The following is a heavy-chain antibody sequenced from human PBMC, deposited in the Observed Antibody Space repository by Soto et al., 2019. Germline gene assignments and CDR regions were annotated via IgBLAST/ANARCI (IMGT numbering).Heavy chain of an antibody. Sequence: QVQLVESGGGVVQPGRSLRLSCAASGFTFSSYAMHWVRQAPGKGLEWVAVISYDGSNKYYADSVKGRFTISRDNSKNTLYLQMNSLRAEDTAVYYCARSNGGIAAAVLDYWGQGTLVTVSS. CDR1: GFTFSSYA. V-gene: IGHV3-30-3*01. CDR2: ISYDGSNK. J-gene: IGHJ4*02. D-gene: IGHD6-13*01. CDR3: ARSNGGIAAAVLDY.